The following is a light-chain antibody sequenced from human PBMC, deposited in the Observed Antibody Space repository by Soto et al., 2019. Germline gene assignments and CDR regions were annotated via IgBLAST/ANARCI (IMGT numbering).Light chain of an antibody. CDR1: QSVSSN. CDR3: QQYNKWPLFT. V-gene: IGKV3-15*01. Sequence: EIVLTQSPATLSVSPGERATLSCRASQSVSSNLAWYQQRPGQAPRLLIYGASTRATGISARFSGSGSGTEFTLTISSLQSEDFTVYYGQQYNKWPLFTFGPGTRVDFK. J-gene: IGKJ3*01. CDR2: GAS.